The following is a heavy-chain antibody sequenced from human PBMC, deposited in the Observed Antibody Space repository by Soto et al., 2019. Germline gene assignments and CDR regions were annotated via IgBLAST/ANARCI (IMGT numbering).Heavy chain of an antibody. J-gene: IGHJ5*02. D-gene: IGHD1-26*01. CDR3: LRPNSAPYRGGWFDP. CDR1: GGSISSYY. CDR2: IYYSGST. Sequence: SETLSLTCTVSGGSISSYYWSWIRQPPGKGLEWIGYIYYSGSTNYNPSLKSRVTISVDTSKNQFSLKLSSVTAADTAVYSCLRPNSAPYRGGWFDPWGQGTLVTVS. V-gene: IGHV4-59*01.